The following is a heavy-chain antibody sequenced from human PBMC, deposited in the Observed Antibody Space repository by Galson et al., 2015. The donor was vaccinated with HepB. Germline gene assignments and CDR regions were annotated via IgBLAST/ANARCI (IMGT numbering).Heavy chain of an antibody. J-gene: IGHJ4*02. V-gene: IGHV3-53*01. CDR1: GFSVSGHF. CDR2: IYVAGST. D-gene: IGHD6-19*01. Sequence: SLRLSCAASGFSVSGHFMSWVRQAPGKGLEWVSVIYVAGSTYYADSVKDRFTTSRDNSRNTLYLQMNSLRAEDTAVYYCARGTNSGWYGEYWGQGTLVTVSS. CDR3: ARGTNSGWYGEY.